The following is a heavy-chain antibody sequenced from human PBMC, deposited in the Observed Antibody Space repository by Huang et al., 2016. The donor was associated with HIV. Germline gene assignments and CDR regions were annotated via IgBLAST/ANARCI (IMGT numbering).Heavy chain of an antibody. CDR1: GAALSNGGYY. J-gene: IGHJ6*03. Sequence: QLQLQESGPGLVKPSQTLSLTCSVTGAALSNGGYYWSWIRQPPGKGLEGIGHTFYSGTTYYNPSLKSRITISVDTSNNRFSLKMTSVTAADTSLYFCARDPIYYDRFCIDVWGKGTTVIVSS. CDR3: ARDPIYYDRFCIDV. CDR2: TFYSGTT. V-gene: IGHV4-30-4*08. D-gene: IGHD3-3*01.